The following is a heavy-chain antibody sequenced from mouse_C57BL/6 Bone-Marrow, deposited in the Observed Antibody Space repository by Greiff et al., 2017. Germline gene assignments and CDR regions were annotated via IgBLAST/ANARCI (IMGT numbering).Heavy chain of an antibody. CDR1: GYAFSSSW. CDR3: ARSGLYYYGSYARDD. J-gene: IGHJ4*01. Sequence: QVQLQQSGPELVKPGASVKISCKASGYAFSSSWMNWVKQRPGKGLEWIGRIYPGDGATNYNGKFKGKATLTADKYSSTAYMQLSSLTSEDSAVYFCARSGLYYYGSYARDDWGQGTSVTVSS. CDR2: IYPGDGAT. D-gene: IGHD1-1*01. V-gene: IGHV1-82*01.